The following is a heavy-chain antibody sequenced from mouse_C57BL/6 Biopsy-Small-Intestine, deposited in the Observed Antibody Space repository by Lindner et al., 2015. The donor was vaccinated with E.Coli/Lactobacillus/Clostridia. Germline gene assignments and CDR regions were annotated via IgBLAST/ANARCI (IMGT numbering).Heavy chain of an antibody. V-gene: IGHV1-66*01. CDR2: INAGNYNT. D-gene: IGHD2-13*01. CDR1: GYTFKNYV. CDR3: AREEDYKNYFDY. J-gene: IGHJ2*01. Sequence: SVKVSCKASGYTFKNYVLHWMRQAPGQGLEWLGWINAGNYNTKYSERFQGRVSITRDTSAATAYVELSGLRFEGTAVYYCAREEDYKNYFDYWGQGTLVTVSS.